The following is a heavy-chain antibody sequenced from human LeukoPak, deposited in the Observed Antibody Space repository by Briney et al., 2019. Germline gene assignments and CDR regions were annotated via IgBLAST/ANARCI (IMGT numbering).Heavy chain of an antibody. Sequence: SETLSLTCTVSGGSISSYYWSWIRQPPGKGLEWIGYIYYSGSTNYNPSLKSRVTISVDTSKNQFPLKLSSVTAADTAVYYCARQYYYDSTTHGAFDIWGQGTMVTVSS. CDR1: GGSISSYY. J-gene: IGHJ3*02. CDR2: IYYSGST. CDR3: ARQYYYDSTTHGAFDI. D-gene: IGHD3-22*01. V-gene: IGHV4-59*08.